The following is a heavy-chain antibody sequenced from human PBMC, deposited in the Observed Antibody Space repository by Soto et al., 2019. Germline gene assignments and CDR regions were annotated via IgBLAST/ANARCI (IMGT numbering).Heavy chain of an antibody. Sequence: PGGSLRLSCAASGFTFSTHGMHWVRQAPGKGLEWVALISYDGNNKYYADSVKGRFTISRDNSKNTLYVQMNSLRAEDTAVYYCAKGPWYHYGSSGQPLNYFDDWGQGTQVTVSS. J-gene: IGHJ4*02. CDR2: ISYDGNNK. CDR3: AKGPWYHYGSSGQPLNYFDD. V-gene: IGHV3-30*18. D-gene: IGHD3-22*01. CDR1: GFTFSTHG.